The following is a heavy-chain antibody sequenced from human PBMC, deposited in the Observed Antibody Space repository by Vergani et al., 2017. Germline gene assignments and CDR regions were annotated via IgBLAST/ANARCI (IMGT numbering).Heavy chain of an antibody. V-gene: IGHV3-9*01. D-gene: IGHD6-13*01. J-gene: IGHJ4*02. CDR2: ISWNSCSI. Sequence: EVQLVESGGGLVQPGRSLRLSCAASGFTFDDYAMHWVRQAPGKGLEWVSGISWNSCSIGYADSVKGRFTISRDNAKNSLYLQMNSLRAEDTAMYYCAAGSSWSHFDYWGQGTLVTVSS. CDR1: GFTFDDYA. CDR3: AAGSSWSHFDY.